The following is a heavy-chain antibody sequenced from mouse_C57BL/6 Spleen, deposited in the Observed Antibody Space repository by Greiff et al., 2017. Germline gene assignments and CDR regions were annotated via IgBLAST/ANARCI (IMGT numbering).Heavy chain of an antibody. CDR1: GYTFTEYT. J-gene: IGHJ2*01. V-gene: IGHV1-62-2*01. CDR2: FYPGSGSI. D-gene: IGHD1-1*01. CDR3: ARHEEKGGTVVATPYFDY. Sequence: QVQLQQSGAELVKPGASVKLSCKASGYTFTEYTIHWVKQRSGQGLEWIGWFYPGSGSIKYNEKFKDKATLTADKSSSTVYMELSRLTSEDSAVYFCARHEEKGGTVVATPYFDYWGQGTTLTVSS.